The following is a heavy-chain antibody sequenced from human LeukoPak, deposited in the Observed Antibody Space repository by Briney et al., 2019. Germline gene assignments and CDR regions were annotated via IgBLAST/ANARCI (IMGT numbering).Heavy chain of an antibody. D-gene: IGHD3/OR15-3a*01. CDR2: IKSKTDGGTT. V-gene: IGHV3-15*01. CDR3: TTDRGYRDWLLPYYFDY. J-gene: IGHJ4*02. CDR1: GFTFSNAW. Sequence: PGGSLRLSCAASGFTFSNAWMSWVRQAPGKGLEWVGRIKSKTDGGTTDYAAPVKGRFTISRDDSKNTLYLQMNSLKTEDTAVYYCTTDRGYRDWLLPYYFDYWGQGTLVTVSS.